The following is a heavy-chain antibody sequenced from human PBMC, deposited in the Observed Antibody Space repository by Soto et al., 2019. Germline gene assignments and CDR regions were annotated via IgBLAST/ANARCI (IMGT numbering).Heavy chain of an antibody. CDR1: GYTFTSYG. Sequence: QVQLVQSGAEVKKPGASVKVSCKASGYTFTSYGISWVRQAPGQGLEWMGWISAYNGNTNYAQKLQGRVNMTTDTYTSTAYMELRSLRSDDTAVYYCARDSGYYDYVWGSYRPYYFDYWGQGTLVTVSS. D-gene: IGHD3-16*02. J-gene: IGHJ4*02. V-gene: IGHV1-18*01. CDR3: ARDSGYYDYVWGSYRPYYFDY. CDR2: ISAYNGNT.